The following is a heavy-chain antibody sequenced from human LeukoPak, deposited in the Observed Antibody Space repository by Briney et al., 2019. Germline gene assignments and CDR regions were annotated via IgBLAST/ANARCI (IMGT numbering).Heavy chain of an antibody. J-gene: IGHJ5*02. Sequence: QASETLSLTCAVYGGSSSGYYWSWIRQPPGKGLEWIGEINHSGSTNYNPSLKSRVTISVDTSKNQFSLKLSSVTAADTAVYYCARGVLRFFRSGYYRGHWFDPWGQGTLVTVSS. CDR2: INHSGST. CDR3: ARGVLRFFRSGYYRGHWFDP. D-gene: IGHD3-3*01. V-gene: IGHV4-34*01. CDR1: GGSSSGYY.